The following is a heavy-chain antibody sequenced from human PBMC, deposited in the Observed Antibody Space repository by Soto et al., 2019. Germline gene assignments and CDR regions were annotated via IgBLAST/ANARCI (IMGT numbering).Heavy chain of an antibody. Sequence: ASVKVSCKXSGYTFSSYGISWVRQAPGQGLEWMGWISAYNDNTHYAQKLQGRVIMTTDTSTNTAYMELRSLSSDDTAVYYCARDTDPYCYGASCYHGYWGQGTLVTVSS. CDR2: ISAYNDNT. CDR3: ARDTDPYCYGASCYHGY. V-gene: IGHV1-18*04. CDR1: GYTFSSYG. D-gene: IGHD2-15*01. J-gene: IGHJ4*02.